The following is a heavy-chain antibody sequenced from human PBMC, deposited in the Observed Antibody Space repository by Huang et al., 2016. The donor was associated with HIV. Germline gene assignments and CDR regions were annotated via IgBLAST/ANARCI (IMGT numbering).Heavy chain of an antibody. J-gene: IGHJ4*02. D-gene: IGHD6-13*01. CDR1: GFSFSSGN. CDR2: ISETGSVI. V-gene: IGHV3-48*01. CDR3: ARGYSSSWLYN. Sequence: EEQLVESGGGLVQPGGSLRLSCAASGFSFSSGNMNWVRQAPGKGLEWLSYISETGSVITYADSVKGRFTVSRDNAKNSLYLQMDSLRAEDTAVYYCARGYSSSWLYNWGQGTLVTVSS.